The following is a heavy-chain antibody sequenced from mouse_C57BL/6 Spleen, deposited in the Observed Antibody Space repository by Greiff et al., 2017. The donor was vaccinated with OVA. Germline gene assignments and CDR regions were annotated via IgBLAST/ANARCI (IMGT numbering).Heavy chain of an antibody. J-gene: IGHJ4*01. CDR1: GFNIKDYY. D-gene: IGHD1-1*01. V-gene: IGHV14-2*01. CDR3: AQTGYYGSSYEAMDY. CDR2: IDPEDGET. Sequence: VQLKESGAELVKPGASVKLSCTASGFNIKDYYMPWVKQRTEQGLEWIGRIDPEDGETKYAPKFQGKATITADTSSNTAYLQLSSLTSEDTAVYYCAQTGYYGSSYEAMDYWGQGTSVTVSS.